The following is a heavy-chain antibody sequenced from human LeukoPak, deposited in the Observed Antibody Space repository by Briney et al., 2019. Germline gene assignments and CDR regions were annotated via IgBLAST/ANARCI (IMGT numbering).Heavy chain of an antibody. V-gene: IGHV3-30*18. CDR2: ISYDGSNK. CDR3: AKDSSYRDYGDYVGLDY. J-gene: IGHJ4*02. D-gene: IGHD4-17*01. CDR1: GFTFSSYG. Sequence: GSLRLSCAASGFTFSSYGMHWVRQAPGKGLEWVAVISYDGSNKYYADSVKGRFTISRDKSKNTLYLQMNSLRAEDTAVYYCAKDSSYRDYGDYVGLDYWGQGILVTVSS.